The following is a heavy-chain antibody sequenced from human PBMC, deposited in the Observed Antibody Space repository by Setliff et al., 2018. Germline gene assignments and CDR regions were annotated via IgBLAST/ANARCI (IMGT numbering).Heavy chain of an antibody. D-gene: IGHD1-26*01. J-gene: IGHJ5*02. CDR2: IYSSGST. V-gene: IGHV4-61*02. CDR3: ARGAPGWELLSWFDP. CDR1: GGSISSGSYY. Sequence: PSETLSLTCTVSGGSISSGSYYWSWIRQPAGKGLEWIGRIYSSGSTKYNPSLESRVTISGDTSKNQFSLKLSSVTAADTAVYYCARGAPGWELLSWFDPWGQGTLVTVSS.